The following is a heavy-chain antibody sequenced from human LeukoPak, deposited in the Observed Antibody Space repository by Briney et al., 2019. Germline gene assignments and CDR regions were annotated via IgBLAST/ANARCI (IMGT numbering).Heavy chain of an antibody. V-gene: IGHV4-34*01. CDR2: INHSGST. CDR1: GGSFSGYY. Sequence: SETLSLTCAVYGGSFSGYYWSWIRQPPGKGLEWIGEINHSGSTNYNPSLRSRVTISVDTSKNQFSLKLSSVTAADTAVYYCARGLGVRGPPRTAFDIWGQGTMVTVSS. CDR3: ARGLGVRGPPRTAFDI. J-gene: IGHJ3*02. D-gene: IGHD3-10*01.